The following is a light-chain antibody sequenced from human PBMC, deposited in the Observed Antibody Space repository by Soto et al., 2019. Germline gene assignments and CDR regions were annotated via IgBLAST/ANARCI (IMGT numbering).Light chain of an antibody. CDR3: QQYKT. CDR1: QSVSTSY. V-gene: IGKV3-20*01. CDR2: DAF. J-gene: IGKJ1*01. Sequence: IVLTHSPGTLSLSPWERATLSCRASQSVSTSYVAWYQQKFGQAPRLLIYDAFSRATGIPDRFSASGSGTDFTLTISRLEPEDFAVYYCQQYKTFGQGTKVDIK.